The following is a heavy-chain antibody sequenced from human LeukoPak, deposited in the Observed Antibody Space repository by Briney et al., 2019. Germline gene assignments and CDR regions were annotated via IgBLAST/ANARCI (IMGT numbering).Heavy chain of an antibody. Sequence: SETLSLTCTVSGGSISSYYWSWIRQPPGKGLEWIGYIYYSGSTNYNPYLKSRVTISVDTSKNQFSLKLSSVTAADTAVYYCARDVADNWFDPWGQGTLVTVSS. CDR2: IYYSGST. CDR1: GGSISSYY. J-gene: IGHJ5*02. CDR3: ARDVADNWFDP. V-gene: IGHV4-59*01.